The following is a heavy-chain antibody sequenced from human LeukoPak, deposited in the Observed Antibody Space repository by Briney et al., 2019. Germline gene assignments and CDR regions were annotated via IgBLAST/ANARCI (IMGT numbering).Heavy chain of an antibody. V-gene: IGHV3-13*01. J-gene: IGHJ6*02. CDR2: IGIAGDT. Sequence: GGSLRLSCAASGFTFSSYDMQWVRHVIGKGLEWVSAIGIAGDTHYSGSVKGRFTICRENAKNSLYLQMNSLRAGDTAVYYCARDPSGRGMDVWGQGTTVTVSS. CDR3: ARDPSGRGMDV. CDR1: GFTFSSYD. D-gene: IGHD6-19*01.